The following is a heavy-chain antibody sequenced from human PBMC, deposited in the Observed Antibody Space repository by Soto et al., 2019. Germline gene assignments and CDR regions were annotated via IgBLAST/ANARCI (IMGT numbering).Heavy chain of an antibody. CDR2: VYFSGST. Sequence: PWETLSLTCSVSGDSVSSGDYYWSWIRQPPGKGLDWIGHVYFSGSTKDIPSLKGRLTMSVDTAKNQFSLKLNSVTAADTAVYYCARIPVDTYMIYWSDPWGQGTQVTVSS. V-gene: IGHV4-61*08. D-gene: IGHD3-16*01. CDR1: GDSVSSGDYY. J-gene: IGHJ5*02. CDR3: ARIPVDTYMIYWSDP.